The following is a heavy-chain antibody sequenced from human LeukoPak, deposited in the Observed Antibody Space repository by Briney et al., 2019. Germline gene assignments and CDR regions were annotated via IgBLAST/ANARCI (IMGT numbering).Heavy chain of an antibody. Sequence: GGSLRLSCAASGFTFSSYWMSWVRQAPGKGLEWVANIKQDGSEEYYVDSVKGRFTISRDNSKNSLYLQMNSLRAEDTALYYCAKDLYEGYYYYYGMDVWGQGTTVTVSS. V-gene: IGHV3-7*03. CDR3: AKDLYEGYYYYYGMDV. J-gene: IGHJ6*02. D-gene: IGHD2-8*01. CDR1: GFTFSSYW. CDR2: IKQDGSEE.